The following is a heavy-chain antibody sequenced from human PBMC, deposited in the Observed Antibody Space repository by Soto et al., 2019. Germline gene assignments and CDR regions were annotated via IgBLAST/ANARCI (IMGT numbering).Heavy chain of an antibody. J-gene: IGHJ5*02. CDR2: IHYTGSS. CDR1: SGSISGYF. CDR3: AKVGRIAAAGTCFDP. Sequence: SETLSLTCTVSSGSISGYFWSWIRQPPGKELELIAYIHYTGSSYYNPSLKSRVTISIDTSKNQFSLKLSSVSDADTAVYYCAKVGRIAAAGTCFDPWGQGTLVTVSS. D-gene: IGHD6-13*01. V-gene: IGHV4-59*01.